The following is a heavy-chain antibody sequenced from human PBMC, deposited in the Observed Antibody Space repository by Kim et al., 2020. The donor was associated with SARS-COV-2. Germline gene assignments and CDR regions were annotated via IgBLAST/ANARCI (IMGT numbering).Heavy chain of an antibody. J-gene: IGHJ4*02. Sequence: ASVKVSCKASGYIFTSYGISWVRQAPGQGPEWMGWISAYNDNTNYAQKVQDRVTMTTDTSTSTAYMELRSLRSDDTAVYYCARGPREVTAYRSGWEHFDNWGQGTLVTVSS. CDR1: GYIFTSYG. D-gene: IGHD6-19*01. CDR3: ARGPREVTAYRSGWEHFDN. CDR2: ISAYNDNT. V-gene: IGHV1-18*04.